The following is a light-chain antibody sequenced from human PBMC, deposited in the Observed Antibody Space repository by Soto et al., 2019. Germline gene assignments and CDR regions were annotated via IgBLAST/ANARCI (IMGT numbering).Light chain of an antibody. J-gene: IGKJ2*01. CDR2: DAS. CDR3: QQSDTTPYT. Sequence: DIQMTQSPSSLSASVGDRITLTCRAGQSISSYLNWYQQKPGKAPKLLIYDASRLQSGVPSRISGSGSGTDFALTISNLQPEDVATYYCQQSDTTPYTFGQGTKLEIK. V-gene: IGKV1-39*01. CDR1: QSISSY.